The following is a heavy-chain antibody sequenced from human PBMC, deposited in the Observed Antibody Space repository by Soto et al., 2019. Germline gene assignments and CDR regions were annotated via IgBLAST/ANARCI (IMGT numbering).Heavy chain of an antibody. CDR2: ISGSGGST. CDR3: AKGPHSGSPRRYCFDY. V-gene: IGHV3-23*01. Sequence: GGSLRLSCAASGFTFSSYAMSWVRQAPGKGLEWVSGISGSGGSTYYADSVKGRFTISRDNSKNTLYLQMNSLRAEDTAVYYCAKGPHSGSPRRYCFDYWGQGTLVTVSS. J-gene: IGHJ4*02. D-gene: IGHD1-26*01. CDR1: GFTFSSYA.